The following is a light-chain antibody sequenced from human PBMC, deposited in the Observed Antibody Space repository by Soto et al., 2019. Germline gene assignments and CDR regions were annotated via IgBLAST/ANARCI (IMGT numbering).Light chain of an antibody. J-gene: IGKJ2*01. CDR2: GAS. CDR3: QQYGSSPMYT. V-gene: IGKV3-20*01. CDR1: QSISSSY. Sequence: EIVLTQSPGTLSLSPGDEATLSCRASQSISSSYLAWYQQKPGQAPRLLIYGASSRATGIPDRFSGSGSGTDFTLTISRLEPEDFAVYYCQQYGSSPMYTFGQGTKLEIK.